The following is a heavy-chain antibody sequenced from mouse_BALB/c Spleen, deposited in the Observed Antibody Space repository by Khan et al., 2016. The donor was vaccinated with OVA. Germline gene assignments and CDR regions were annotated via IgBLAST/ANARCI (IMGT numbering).Heavy chain of an antibody. J-gene: IGHJ2*01. CDR3: ARSYYGRGVVLYYFDY. CDR2: IWSGGST. D-gene: IGHD1-1*01. CDR1: GFSLTNYG. Sequence: VQLQEAGPGLVQPSQSLSITCTVSGFSLTNYGVHWVRQSPGKGLEWLGVIWSGGSTDYYSAFISRLSISKDNSKSQVFFKMNSLQANDTAIYYCARSYYGRGVVLYYFDYWGQGTTLTVSS. V-gene: IGHV2-2*02.